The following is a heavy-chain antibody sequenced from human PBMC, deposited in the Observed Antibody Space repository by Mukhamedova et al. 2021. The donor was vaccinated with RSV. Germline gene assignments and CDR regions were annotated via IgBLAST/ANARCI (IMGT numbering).Heavy chain of an antibody. CDR2: IWYDATVE. Sequence: GKGLEWVALIWYDATVEYYADSVQGRFTISRDNFNNILYLQMDNLTPEDTAVYYCARDRRLGGVIDVAGTEAFDIWGQGTRVTV. V-gene: IGHV3-33*01. CDR3: ARDRRLGGVIDVAGTEAFDI. D-gene: IGHD6-19*01. J-gene: IGHJ3*02.